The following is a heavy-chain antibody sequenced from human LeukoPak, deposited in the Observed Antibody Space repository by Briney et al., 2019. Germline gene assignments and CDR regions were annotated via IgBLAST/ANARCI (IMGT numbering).Heavy chain of an antibody. CDR1: GDSISNFF. J-gene: IGHJ3*02. V-gene: IGHV4-4*07. D-gene: IGHD2-2*01. Sequence: PSETLSLTCTVSGDSISNFFWSWIRQPADKGLEWTGRIYFSGSANYNPSLESRVTMSVGTSKNQFHLKLSSVTAADTAVYYCARDFETCSSTTCSIAFDIWGQGTVVTVSS. CDR2: IYFSGSA. CDR3: ARDFETCSSTTCSIAFDI.